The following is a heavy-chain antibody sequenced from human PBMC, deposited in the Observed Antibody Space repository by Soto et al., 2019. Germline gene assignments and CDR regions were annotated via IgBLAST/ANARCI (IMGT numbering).Heavy chain of an antibody. D-gene: IGHD6-13*01. CDR2: INHSGST. CDR3: ARGFAAAGTGEDYYYYYMDV. V-gene: IGHV4-34*01. J-gene: IGHJ6*03. CDR1: GGSFSGYY. Sequence: SETLSLTCAVYGGSFSGYYWSWIRQPPGKGLEWIGEINHSGSTHYNPSLKSRVTISVDTSKHQFSLKLSSVTAADTAVYYCARGFAAAGTGEDYYYYYMDVWGKGTTVTVSS.